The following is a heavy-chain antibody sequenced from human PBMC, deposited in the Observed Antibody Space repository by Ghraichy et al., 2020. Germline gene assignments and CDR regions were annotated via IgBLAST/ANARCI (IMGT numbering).Heavy chain of an antibody. V-gene: IGHV3-48*02. CDR2: ISSRSSTI. J-gene: IGHJ4*02. CDR3: ARMKDGYNVLDY. Sequence: GGSLRLSCAASGFTFSNYNMKWVRQAPGKGLEWVSDISSRSSTIYVDSVKGRFTISRDNAKNSLYLQMNSLRDEDTAVYYCARMKDGYNVLDYWGQGTPVTVSS. D-gene: IGHD5-24*01. CDR1: GFTFSNYN.